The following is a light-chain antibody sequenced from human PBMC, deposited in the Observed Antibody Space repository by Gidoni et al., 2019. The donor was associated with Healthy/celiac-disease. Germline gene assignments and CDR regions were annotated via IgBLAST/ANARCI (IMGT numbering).Light chain of an antibody. Sequence: DIVMTQSPDSLAVSLGERATINCKSSQSVLYSSNNKNYLAWYQQKPGQPPKLLIYWASTRESGVPDRFSGSGSGTDFTLTISSLQAEDVAVYYCQRDYSTPLTFGGXTKVEIK. CDR1: QSVLYSSNNKNY. V-gene: IGKV4-1*01. CDR2: WAS. J-gene: IGKJ4*01. CDR3: QRDYSTPLT.